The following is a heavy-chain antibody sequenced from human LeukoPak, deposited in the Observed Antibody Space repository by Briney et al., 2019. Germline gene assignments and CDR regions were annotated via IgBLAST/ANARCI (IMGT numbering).Heavy chain of an antibody. CDR1: GYTFTSYY. J-gene: IGHJ6*02. CDR3: ARDLQDDYGDSFVVKGCYGMDV. Sequence: ASVKVPCKASGYTFTSYYMHWVRQAPGQGLEWMGIINPSGGSTSYAQKFQGRVTMTRDTSTSTVYMELSSLRSEDTAVYYCARDLQDDYGDSFVVKGCYGMDVWGQGTTVTVSS. CDR2: INPSGGST. D-gene: IGHD4-17*01. V-gene: IGHV1-46*01.